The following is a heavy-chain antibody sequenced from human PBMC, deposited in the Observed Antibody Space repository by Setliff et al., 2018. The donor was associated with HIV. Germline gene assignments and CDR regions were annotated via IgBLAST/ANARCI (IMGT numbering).Heavy chain of an antibody. V-gene: IGHV3-21*01. J-gene: IGHJ4*02. Sequence: GGSMRLSCAASGFTFSSYNMNWVRQAPGKWLEWDASSSSRNGYIYYADSVKGRFTISRDNTKNSLYLQMNSLRAEDTAVYYCARDAFTETYNFWSGPGYWGQGTLVTVSS. CDR1: GFTFSSYN. D-gene: IGHD3-3*01. CDR3: ARDAFTETYNFWSGPGY. CDR2: SSSRNGYI.